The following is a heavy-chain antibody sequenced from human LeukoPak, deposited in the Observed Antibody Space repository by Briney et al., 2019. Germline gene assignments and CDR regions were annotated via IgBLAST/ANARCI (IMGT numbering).Heavy chain of an antibody. J-gene: IGHJ4*02. CDR1: GFTFSSYG. CDR2: IWYDGSNK. Sequence: GGSLRLSCAASGFTFSSYGMHWVRQAPGKGLEWVAVIWYDGSNKYYADSVKGRFTISRANSKNTLYLQMNSLRAEDTAVYYCARDGGPVAGNYWGQGTLVTVSS. CDR3: ARDGGPVAGNY. D-gene: IGHD6-19*01. V-gene: IGHV3-33*01.